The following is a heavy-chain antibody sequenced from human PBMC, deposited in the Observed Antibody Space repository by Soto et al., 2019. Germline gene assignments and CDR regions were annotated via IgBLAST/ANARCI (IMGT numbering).Heavy chain of an antibody. CDR1: GFTFSSYA. J-gene: IGHJ6*02. CDR2: ISGSGGST. V-gene: IGHV3-23*01. Sequence: EVQLLESGGGLVQPGGSLRLSCADSGFTFSSYAMSWVRQAPGKGLEWVSGISGSGGSTFYADSVKGRFTISRDNSKNTLYLQMNSLRAEDTAVYYCAKPIGTADYFYYGMDVWGQGTTVTVSS. CDR3: AKPIGTADYFYYGMDV. D-gene: IGHD3-10*01.